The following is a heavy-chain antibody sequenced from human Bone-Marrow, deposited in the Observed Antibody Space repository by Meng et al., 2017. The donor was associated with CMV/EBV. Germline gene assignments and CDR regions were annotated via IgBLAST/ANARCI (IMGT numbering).Heavy chain of an antibody. CDR1: GFNFNIYS. CDR2: VRSSTNDM. CDR3: ARDVWGGYSGGCFDF. J-gene: IGHJ3*01. V-gene: IGHV3-21*01. D-gene: IGHD3-3*01. Sequence: SGFNFNIYSMNWVREAPGKGLEWVSTVRSSTNDMFYTDSVKGRFTISRDIAKNSLYLQMNSLRAEDTAVYYCARDVWGGYSGGCFDFWGQGTMVTVSS.